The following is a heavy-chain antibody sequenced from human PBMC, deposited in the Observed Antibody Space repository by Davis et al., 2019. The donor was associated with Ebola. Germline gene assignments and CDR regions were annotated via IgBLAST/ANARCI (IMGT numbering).Heavy chain of an antibody. CDR2: IKSDGSSA. V-gene: IGHV3-74*01. J-gene: IGHJ4*02. CDR1: GFTFSGHW. CDR3: AKDRWTGYYVFDS. Sequence: GESLKISCAASGFTFSGHWMHWVRQAPGKGLVWVSQIKSDGSSATYADSVKGRFTTSRNNAKNTLYLQMNSLRAEDTAVYYCAKDRWTGYYVFDSWGQGAQVTVSS. D-gene: IGHD3/OR15-3a*01.